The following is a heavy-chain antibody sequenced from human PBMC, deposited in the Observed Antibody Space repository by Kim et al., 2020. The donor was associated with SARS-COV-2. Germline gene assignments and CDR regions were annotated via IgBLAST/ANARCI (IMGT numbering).Heavy chain of an antibody. CDR3: ARTTWTPYFYGMDV. D-gene: IGHD1-1*01. J-gene: IGHJ6*02. Sequence: SGPTLVNPTQTLTLTCTFSGFSLNTGGAAVAWIRQPPGKALEWLALIYWDGDKRYIPSLKNRLTITKDTSKNQVVLTMSNMEPVDTATFYCARTTWTPYFYGMDVWGQGTTVTVTS. CDR1: GFSLNTGGAA. CDR2: IYWDGDK. V-gene: IGHV2-5*02.